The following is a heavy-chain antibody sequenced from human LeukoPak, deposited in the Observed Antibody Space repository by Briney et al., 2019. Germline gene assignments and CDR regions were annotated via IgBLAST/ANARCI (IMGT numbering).Heavy chain of an antibody. J-gene: IGHJ4*02. V-gene: IGHV4-39*01. D-gene: IGHD3-10*01. CDR2: IYYSGST. CDR3: ARHSSRGSGSYRALEDFDY. Sequence: PSETLSLTCTVSGGSISSYYWGWIRQPPGKGLEWIGSIYYSGSTYYNPSLKSRVTISVDTSKNQFSLKLSSVTAADTAVYYCARHSSRGSGSYRALEDFDYWGQGTLVTVSS. CDR1: GGSISSYY.